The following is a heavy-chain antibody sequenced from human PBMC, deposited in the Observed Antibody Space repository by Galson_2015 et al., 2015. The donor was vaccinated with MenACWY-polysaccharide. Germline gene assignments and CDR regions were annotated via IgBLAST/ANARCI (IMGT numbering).Heavy chain of an antibody. V-gene: IGHV3-33*05. CDR2: IQNVGSPK. D-gene: IGHD6-19*01. CDR3: ARESSRIVFHAFDI. Sequence: LRLSCAASGLTFSSSGLHWVRQAPGKGLEWVALIQNVGSPKAYADSVKGRFTISRDNSKNTLYLEMNSLRAEDTAVYYCARESSRIVFHAFDIWGQGTMVTVSS. J-gene: IGHJ3*02. CDR1: GLTFSSSG.